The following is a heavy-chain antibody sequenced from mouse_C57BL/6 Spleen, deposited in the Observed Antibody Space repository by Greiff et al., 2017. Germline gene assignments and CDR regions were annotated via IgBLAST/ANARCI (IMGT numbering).Heavy chain of an antibody. CDR1: GFSLTSYG. V-gene: IGHV2-5*01. D-gene: IGHD1-1*01. CDR3: AKNRDYYGSGYAMDY. Sequence: QVQLQQSGPGLVQPSQSLSITCTVSGFSLTSYGVHWVRQSPGKGLEWLGVIWRGGSTDYNAAFMSRLSITKDNSKSQVFFKMNSLQADDTAIYYCAKNRDYYGSGYAMDYWGQGTSVTVSS. CDR2: IWRGGST. J-gene: IGHJ4*01.